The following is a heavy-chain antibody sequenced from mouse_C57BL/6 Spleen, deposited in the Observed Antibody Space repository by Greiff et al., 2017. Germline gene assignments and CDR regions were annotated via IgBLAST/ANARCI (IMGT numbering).Heavy chain of an antibody. V-gene: IGHV6-3*01. J-gene: IGHJ3*01. CDR2: IILKSDNYAT. Sequence: EVQLVESGGGLVQPGGSMKLSCVASGFTFSNYWMNWVRQSPEKGLEWVGQIILKSDNYATNYAESVKGRFTISRDDSKSSVDLQMHNLRAEDTGIYYCTGPYYYGSSPFSYWGQGTLVTVAA. CDR3: TGPYYYGSSPFSY. D-gene: IGHD1-1*01. CDR1: GFTFSNYW.